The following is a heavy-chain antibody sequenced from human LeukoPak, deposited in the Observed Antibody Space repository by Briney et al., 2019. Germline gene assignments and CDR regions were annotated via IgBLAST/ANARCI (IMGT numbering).Heavy chain of an antibody. CDR1: GFTVSSNY. V-gene: IGHV3-66*01. D-gene: IGHD5-12*01. J-gene: IGHJ6*02. Sequence: PGGSLRLSCAASGFTVSSNYMSWVRQAPGKGLEWVSVIYSGGSTYYADSVKGRFTISRDNSKNTLYLQMNSLRAEDTAVYYCARGYGDYYYGVDVWGQGTTVTVSS. CDR3: ARGYGDYYYGVDV. CDR2: IYSGGST.